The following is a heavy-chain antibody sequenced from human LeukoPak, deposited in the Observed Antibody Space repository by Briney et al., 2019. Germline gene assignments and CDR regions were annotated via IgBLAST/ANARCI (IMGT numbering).Heavy chain of an antibody. J-gene: IGHJ6*02. CDR1: GGTFSSYA. Sequence: SVKVSCKASGGTFSSYAISWVRQAPGQGLEWMGGIIPIFGTANYAQKFQGRVTITTDESTSTAYMELSSLRSEDTAVYYCARDRGAITMVRGVIDYYYGMDVWGQGTTVTVSS. V-gene: IGHV1-69*05. CDR3: ARDRGAITMVRGVIDYYYGMDV. CDR2: IIPIFGTA. D-gene: IGHD3-10*01.